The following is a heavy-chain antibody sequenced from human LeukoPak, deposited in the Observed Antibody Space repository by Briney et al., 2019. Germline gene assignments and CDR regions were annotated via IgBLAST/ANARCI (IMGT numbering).Heavy chain of an antibody. CDR1: GFTLSSYS. J-gene: IGHJ4*02. D-gene: IGHD3-22*01. Sequence: GGSLRLSCAASGFTLSSYSMNWVRQAPGKGLEWVSYISSSSSTIYYADSVKGRFTISRDNAKNSLYLQMNSLRAEDTAVYYCARDGNDSSGYSTDYWGQGTLVTVSS. CDR2: ISSSSSTI. V-gene: IGHV3-48*01. CDR3: ARDGNDSSGYSTDY.